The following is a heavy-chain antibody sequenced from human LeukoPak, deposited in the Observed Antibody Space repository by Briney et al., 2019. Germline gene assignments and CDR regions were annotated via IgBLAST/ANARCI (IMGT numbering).Heavy chain of an antibody. Sequence: ASVKVSCKASGYTFTSYGISWVRQAPGQGLEWMGWISAYNGNTSYAQKLQGRVTMTTDTSTSTAYMELRSLRSDDTAVYYCARAVTTASYYYYGMDVWGQGTTVTVSS. CDR3: ARAVTTASYYYYGMDV. D-gene: IGHD4-17*01. J-gene: IGHJ6*02. CDR1: GYTFTSYG. CDR2: ISAYNGNT. V-gene: IGHV1-18*01.